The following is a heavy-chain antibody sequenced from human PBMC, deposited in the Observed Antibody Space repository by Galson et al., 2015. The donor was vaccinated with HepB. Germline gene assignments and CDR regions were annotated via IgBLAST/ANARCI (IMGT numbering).Heavy chain of an antibody. CDR1: GFTFSSYA. V-gene: IGHV3-23*01. D-gene: IGHD6-13*01. Sequence: SLRLSCAASGFTFSSYAMSWVRQAPGKGLGWVSAISGSGGSTYYADSVKGRFTISRGNSKNTLYLQMNSLRAEDTAVYYCAKEEGYKQLVRMNYFDYWGQGTLVTVSS. CDR2: ISGSGGST. J-gene: IGHJ4*02. CDR3: AKEEGYKQLVRMNYFDY.